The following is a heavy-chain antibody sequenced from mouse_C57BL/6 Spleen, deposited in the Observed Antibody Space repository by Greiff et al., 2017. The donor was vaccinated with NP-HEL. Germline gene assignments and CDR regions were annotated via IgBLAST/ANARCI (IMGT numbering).Heavy chain of an antibody. D-gene: IGHD4-1*01. CDR2: IDPSDSYT. J-gene: IGHJ2*01. Sequence: QVQLQQPGAELVKPGASVKLSCKASGYTFTSYWMQWVKQRPGQGLEWIGEIDPSDSYTNYNQKFKGKATLTVDTSSSTAYMQLSSLTSEDSAVYYCATKKLGRNYWGQGTTLTVSS. CDR3: ATKKLGRNY. CDR1: GYTFTSYW. V-gene: IGHV1-50*01.